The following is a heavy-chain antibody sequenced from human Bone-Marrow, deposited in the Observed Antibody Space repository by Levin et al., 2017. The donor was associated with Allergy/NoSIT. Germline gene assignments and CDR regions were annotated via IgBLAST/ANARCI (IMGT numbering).Heavy chain of an antibody. CDR3: ASTDVDIVATIGWYGMDV. J-gene: IGHJ6*02. Sequence: SETLSLTCTVSGGSISSYYWSWIRQPPGKGLEWIGYIYYSGSTNYNPSLKSRVTISVDTSKNQFSLKLSSVTAADTAVYYCASTDVDIVATIGWYGMDVWGQGTTVTVSS. CDR1: GGSISSYY. D-gene: IGHD5-12*01. V-gene: IGHV4-59*01. CDR2: IYYSGST.